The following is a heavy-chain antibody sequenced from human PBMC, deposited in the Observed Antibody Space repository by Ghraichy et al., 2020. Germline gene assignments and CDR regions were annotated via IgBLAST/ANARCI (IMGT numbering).Heavy chain of an antibody. Sequence: SETLSLTCAVYGGSFSGYYWSWIRQPPGKGLEWIGEINHSGSTNYNPSLKSRVTISVDTSKNQFSLKLSSVTAADTAVYYCARGLYGDSDYWGQGTLVTVSS. CDR2: INHSGST. J-gene: IGHJ4*02. D-gene: IGHD4-17*01. V-gene: IGHV4-34*01. CDR1: GGSFSGYY. CDR3: ARGLYGDSDY.